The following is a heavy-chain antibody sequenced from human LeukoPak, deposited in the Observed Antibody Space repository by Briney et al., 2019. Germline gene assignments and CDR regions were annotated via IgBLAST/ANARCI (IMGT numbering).Heavy chain of an antibody. CDR2: ISYDGSNK. CDR3: AKEGYCRSTSCYSFDY. V-gene: IGHV3-30*18. D-gene: IGHD2-2*01. J-gene: IGHJ4*02. CDR1: GFTFSGYA. Sequence: PGGSLRLSCAASGFTFSGYAMHWVRQAPGKGLEWVAVISYDGSNKYYADSVKGRFTISRDNSRNTLYLQMNSLGGEDTAVYYCAKEGYCRSTSCYSFDYWGQGTLVTVSS.